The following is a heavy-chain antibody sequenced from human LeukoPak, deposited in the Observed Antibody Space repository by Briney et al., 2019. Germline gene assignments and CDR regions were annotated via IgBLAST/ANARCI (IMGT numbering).Heavy chain of an antibody. CDR3: AKDLYNYYGSGSPDY. Sequence: SCKASGFTFSSYGMHWVRQAPGKGLEWVAVISYDGSNKYYADSVKGRFTISRDNSKNTLYLQMNSLRAEDTAVYYCAKDLYNYYGSGSPDYWGQGTLVTVSS. CDR2: ISYDGSNK. J-gene: IGHJ4*02. V-gene: IGHV3-30*18. D-gene: IGHD3-10*01. CDR1: GFTFSSYG.